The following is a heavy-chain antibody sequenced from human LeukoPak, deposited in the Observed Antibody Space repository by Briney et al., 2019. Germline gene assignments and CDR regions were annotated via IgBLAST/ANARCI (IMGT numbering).Heavy chain of an antibody. CDR2: IYSSVRT. Sequence: LESLSLTCTVSGGSISSYYWSWIRQPAGKGLEWIGRIYSSVRTHDNPSLKSRVTMSVDTSKNQFSLKLTSVTAADTAVYYCARGVYGSGDYWGQGTLVTVSS. CDR1: GGSISSYY. J-gene: IGHJ4*02. D-gene: IGHD3-10*01. V-gene: IGHV4-4*07. CDR3: ARGVYGSGDY.